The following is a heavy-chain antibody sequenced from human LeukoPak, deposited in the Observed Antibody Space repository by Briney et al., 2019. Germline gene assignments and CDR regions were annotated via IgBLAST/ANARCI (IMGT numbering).Heavy chain of an antibody. J-gene: IGHJ4*02. V-gene: IGHV4-61*01. CDR1: DDSINESIYY. Sequence: PSETLSLTCSVSDDSINESIYYWSWIRQPPGKGLEWIGYVSYSGITDYNPSLKSRLTISIDMSKNQFSLKLRSVTAADTAVYYCARGSQTPDAGYWGPGTLVTVSP. D-gene: IGHD3-10*01. CDR3: ARGSQTPDAGY. CDR2: VSYSGIT.